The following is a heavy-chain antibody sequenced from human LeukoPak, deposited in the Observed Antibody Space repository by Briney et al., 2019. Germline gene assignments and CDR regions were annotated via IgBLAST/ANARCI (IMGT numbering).Heavy chain of an antibody. J-gene: IGHJ4*02. D-gene: IGHD6-13*01. V-gene: IGHV3-30*04. CDR3: ARDLGMAEAGTAHFDY. CDR1: GFTLSPFP. CDR2: ISSDGSLM. Sequence: PGGPLRLSCVASGFTLSPFPMHWVRQAPGKGLEGVAMISSDGSLMYYSDSVWGRFIISRDNSKNSVYLETNNLRPDDTAVYYCARDLGMAEAGTAHFDYWGQGTQVTVSS.